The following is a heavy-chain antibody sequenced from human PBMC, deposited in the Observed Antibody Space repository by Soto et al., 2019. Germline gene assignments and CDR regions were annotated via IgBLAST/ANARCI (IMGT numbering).Heavy chain of an antibody. CDR3: ARDGSDSSGWSPSYYYGMDV. Sequence: GGSLRLSCAASGFTFSSYAMSWVRQAPGKGLEWVSVIYSGGSTYYADSVKGRFTISRDNSKNTLYLQMNSLRAEDTAVYYCARDGSDSSGWSPSYYYGMDVWGQGTTVTVSS. D-gene: IGHD6-19*01. V-gene: IGHV3-53*01. CDR1: GFTFSSYA. J-gene: IGHJ6*02. CDR2: IYSGGST.